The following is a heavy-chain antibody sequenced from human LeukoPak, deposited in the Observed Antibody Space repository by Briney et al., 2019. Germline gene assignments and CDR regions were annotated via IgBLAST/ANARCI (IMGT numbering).Heavy chain of an antibody. D-gene: IGHD1-26*01. Sequence: GGSLRLSCAASGFTFSSYSMNWVRQAPGKGLEWVSSISSSSSYIYYADSVKGRFTISRDNAKNSLYLQMNSLRAEDTAVYYCASHIVGATNYDYWGQGTLVTVSS. V-gene: IGHV3-21*01. CDR1: GFTFSSYS. CDR2: ISSSSSYI. J-gene: IGHJ4*02. CDR3: ASHIVGATNYDY.